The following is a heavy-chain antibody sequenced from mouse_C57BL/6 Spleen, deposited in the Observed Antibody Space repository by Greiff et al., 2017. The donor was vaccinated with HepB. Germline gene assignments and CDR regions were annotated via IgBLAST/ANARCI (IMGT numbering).Heavy chain of an antibody. J-gene: IGHJ3*01. V-gene: IGHV1-39*01. CDR3: ARSGTTVVEPAWFAY. CDR2: INPNNGTI. D-gene: IGHD1-1*01. CDR1: GYSFTDYN. Sequence: EVQLQQSGAELVKPGASVKISCTASGYSFTDYNMNWVRQSNGKRLEWIGVINPNNGTISYNQKFKGKATLTVDKSTNTANMQLNSLTSEDTAVYYAARSGTTVVEPAWFAYWGQGTLVTVAA.